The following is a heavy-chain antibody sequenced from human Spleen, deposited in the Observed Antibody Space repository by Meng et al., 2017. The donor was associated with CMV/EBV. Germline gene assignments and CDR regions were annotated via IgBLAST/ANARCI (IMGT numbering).Heavy chain of an antibody. CDR3: ARVLMDIVVVPAAARFDP. V-gene: IGHV4-59*01. J-gene: IGHJ5*02. Sequence: SETLSLTCTVSGGSISSYYWSWIRQPPGKGLEWIGYIDYSGSTNYNPSLKSRVTISVDTSKNLFSLKLSSVTAADTAVYYCARVLMDIVVVPAAARFDPWGQGTLVTVSS. CDR2: IDYSGST. D-gene: IGHD2-2*03. CDR1: GGSISSYY.